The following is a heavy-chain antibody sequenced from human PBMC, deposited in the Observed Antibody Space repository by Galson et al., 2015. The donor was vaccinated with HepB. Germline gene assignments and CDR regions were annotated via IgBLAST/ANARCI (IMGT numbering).Heavy chain of an antibody. CDR3: ARAEEGYFQH. J-gene: IGHJ1*01. V-gene: IGHV1-69*06. Sequence: SVKVSCKASGGTFSSYAISWVRQAPGQGLEWMGGIIPIFGTAKYAQKFQGRVTITADKSTSTAYMELSSLRSEDTAVYYCARAEEGYFQHWGQGTLVTVSS. CDR1: GGTFSSYA. CDR2: IIPIFGTA.